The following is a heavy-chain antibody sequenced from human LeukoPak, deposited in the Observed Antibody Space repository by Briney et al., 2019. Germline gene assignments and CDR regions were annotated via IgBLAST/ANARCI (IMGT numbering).Heavy chain of an antibody. J-gene: IGHJ4*02. D-gene: IGHD6-19*01. V-gene: IGHV3-23*01. CDR1: GFTFSSYA. Sequence: GGSLRLSCAASGFTFSSYAMSWVRQAPGKGLEWVSGISGSGDRTHDADSVKGRFTISRDNSKNTVYLQMNSLRADDTAVYYRAKERSSGWPFDYWGQGTLVTVSS. CDR2: ISGSGDRT. CDR3: AKERSSGWPFDY.